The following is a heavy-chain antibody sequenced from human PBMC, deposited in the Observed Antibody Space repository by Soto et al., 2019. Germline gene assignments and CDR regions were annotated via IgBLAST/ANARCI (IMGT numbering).Heavy chain of an antibody. CDR3: ASSYYYDSSGYSRSVYYYYGMDV. CDR1: GGTFSSYA. V-gene: IGHV1-69*13. J-gene: IGHJ6*02. CDR2: IIPIFGTA. D-gene: IGHD3-22*01. Sequence: SVKVSCKASGGTFSSYAISWVRQAPGQGLEWMGGIIPIFGTANYAQKFQGRVTITADESTSTAYMELSSLRSEDTAVYYCASSYYYDSSGYSRSVYYYYGMDVWGQGTTVTV.